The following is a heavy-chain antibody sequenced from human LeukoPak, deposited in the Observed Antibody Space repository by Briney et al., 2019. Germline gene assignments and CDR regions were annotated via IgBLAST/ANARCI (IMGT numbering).Heavy chain of an antibody. Sequence: GGSLRLSCAASGFTFSSYEMNWVRQAPGEGLEWVSYIASGGGANRFYSESVKGRFTISRDNAKNSLYLHMNSLRAEDTGVYYCARIGTTTRGPAGLDVWGQGTTATVSS. J-gene: IGHJ6*02. CDR2: IASGGGANR. CDR3: ARIGTTTRGPAGLDV. CDR1: GFTFSSYE. V-gene: IGHV3-48*03. D-gene: IGHD2/OR15-2a*01.